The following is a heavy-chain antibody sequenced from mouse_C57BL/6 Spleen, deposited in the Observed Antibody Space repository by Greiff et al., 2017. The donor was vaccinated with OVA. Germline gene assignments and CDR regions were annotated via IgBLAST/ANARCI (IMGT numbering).Heavy chain of an antibody. D-gene: IGHD2-3*01. V-gene: IGHV2-9-1*01. Sequence: VQLVESGPGLVAPSQSLSITCTVSGFSLTSYAISWVRQPPGKGLEWLGVIWTGGGTNYNSALKSRLSISKDNSKSQVFLKMNRLQTDDTARYYCARNDDGYYPYYAMDYWGQGTSVTVSS. CDR2: IWTGGGT. CDR3: ARNDDGYYPYYAMDY. J-gene: IGHJ4*01. CDR1: GFSLTSYA.